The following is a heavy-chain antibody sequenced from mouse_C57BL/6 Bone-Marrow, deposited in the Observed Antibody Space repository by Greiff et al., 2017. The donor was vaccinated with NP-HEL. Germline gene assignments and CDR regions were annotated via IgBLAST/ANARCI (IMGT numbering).Heavy chain of an antibody. V-gene: IGHV1-54*01. CDR2: INPGSGGT. Sequence: QVQLKQSGAELVRPGTSVKVSCKASGYAFTNYLIEWVKQRPGQGLEWIGVINPGSGGTNYNEKFKGKATLTADKSSSTAYMQLSSLTSEDSAVYFCARVRGLGGYYFDYWGQGTTLTVSS. D-gene: IGHD4-1*01. CDR3: ARVRGLGGYYFDY. J-gene: IGHJ2*01. CDR1: GYAFTNYL.